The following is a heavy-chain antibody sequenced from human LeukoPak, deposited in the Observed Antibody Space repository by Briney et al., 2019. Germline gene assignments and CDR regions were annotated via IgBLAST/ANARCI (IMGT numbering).Heavy chain of an antibody. D-gene: IGHD1-14*01. V-gene: IGHV4-39*01. J-gene: IGHJ5*02. CDR1: GGSISSSSYY. CDR3: ARHLGLRYLNGFDP. CDR2: IYYSGST. Sequence: SETLSLTCTVSGGSISSSSYYWGWIRQPPGKGLEWIGSIYYSGSTYYNPSLKSRVTISVDTSKNQFSLMLSSVTAADTAVYYCARHLGLRYLNGFDPWGQGTLVTVSS.